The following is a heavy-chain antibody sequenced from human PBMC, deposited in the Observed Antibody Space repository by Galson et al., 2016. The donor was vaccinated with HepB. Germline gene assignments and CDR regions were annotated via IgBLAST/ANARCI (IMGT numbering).Heavy chain of an antibody. CDR2: IYHSGST. V-gene: IGHV4-4*02. J-gene: IGHJ3*02. CDR1: GGSISSNNW. Sequence: SETLSLTCAVSGGSISSNNWWSWVRQPPGKGLEWIGEIYHSGSTNYNPSLKSRVTISVNKSKSQFSLKLSSVTAADTAVYYCARYFRFSGTYSSGSGSHYYGFDIWGQGTLVTVSS. CDR3: ARYFRFSGTYSSGSGSHYYGFDI. D-gene: IGHD3-10*01.